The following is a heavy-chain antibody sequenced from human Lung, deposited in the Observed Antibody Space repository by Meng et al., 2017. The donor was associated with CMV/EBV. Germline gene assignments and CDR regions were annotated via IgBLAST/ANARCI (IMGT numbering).Heavy chain of an antibody. Sequence: SXTXSLXXSVSGVSVSNDDYHWSWIRQSPGKGLEWIGQLYSTGTDTFNPSLMSRVTISKDTSKNRFSLTLTSVTAADTAVYFCVAYLVGIGGRGYWGQGXMVTVSS. CDR2: LYSTGTD. CDR3: VAYLVGIGGRGY. J-gene: IGHJ4*02. V-gene: IGHV4-61*08. D-gene: IGHD1-26*01. CDR1: GVSVSNDDYH.